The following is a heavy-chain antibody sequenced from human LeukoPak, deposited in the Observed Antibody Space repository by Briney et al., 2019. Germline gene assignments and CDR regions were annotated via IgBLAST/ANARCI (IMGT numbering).Heavy chain of an antibody. Sequence: SETLSLTCAVYGGSFSGYYWSWIRQPPGKGLEWIGTIYYSGSTYYNPSLKSRVTISVDTSKNRFSLKLSSVTAADTAVYYCARVSSVWIKDYYYYMDVWGKGTTVTVSS. V-gene: IGHV4-34*01. CDR2: IYYSGST. CDR1: GGSFSGYY. CDR3: ARVSSVWIKDYYYYMDV. J-gene: IGHJ6*03. D-gene: IGHD5-12*01.